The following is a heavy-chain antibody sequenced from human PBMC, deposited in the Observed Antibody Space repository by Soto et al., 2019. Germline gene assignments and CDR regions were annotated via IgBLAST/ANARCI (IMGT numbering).Heavy chain of an antibody. Sequence: PSENLSLTCAVYGGSFSGYYWSWIRQPPGKGLEWIGELNPSGSTNYNPSLKSRVTISLDTSKNQFFLKLTSVTAADTALYYCASVVPPPNRNWGFWSGAFDIWGQATLVTVSS. J-gene: IGHJ3*02. CDR3: ASVVPPPNRNWGFWSGAFDI. V-gene: IGHV4-34*01. D-gene: IGHD7-27*01. CDR1: GGSFSGYY. CDR2: LNPSGST.